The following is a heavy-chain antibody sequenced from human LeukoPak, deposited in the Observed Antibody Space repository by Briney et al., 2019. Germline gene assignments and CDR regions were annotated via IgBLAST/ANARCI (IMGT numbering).Heavy chain of an antibody. V-gene: IGHV3-66*02. CDR1: GFSVTRTY. CDR3: TRDVLRGTNLGH. CDR2: IHSGRRA. D-gene: IGHD3-10*01. J-gene: IGHJ4*02. Sequence: GGALRLSCAPSGFSVTRTYMTWVRHALEEGVEWLSVIHSGRRADSAHPVKGRFTISRDSSKNPLDLQMHSRIAQDTAVYYCTRDVLRGTNLGHWVQATMAGVSS.